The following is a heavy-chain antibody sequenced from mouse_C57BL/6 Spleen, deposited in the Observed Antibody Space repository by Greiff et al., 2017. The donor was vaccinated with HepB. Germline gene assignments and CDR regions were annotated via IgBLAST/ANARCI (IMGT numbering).Heavy chain of an antibody. D-gene: IGHD2-3*01. CDR2: IDPETGGT. Sequence: QVQLQQSGAELVRPGASVTLSCKASGYTFTDYEMHWVKQTPVHGLEWIGAIDPETGGTAYNQKFKGKAILTADKSSSTAYMVLRSLTSEDSAVYYCTREGDGYYVDAMDYWGQGTSVTVSS. CDR3: TREGDGYYVDAMDY. J-gene: IGHJ4*01. CDR1: GYTFTDYE. V-gene: IGHV1-15*01.